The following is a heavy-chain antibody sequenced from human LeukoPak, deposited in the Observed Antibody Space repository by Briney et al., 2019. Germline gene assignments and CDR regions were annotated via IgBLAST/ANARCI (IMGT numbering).Heavy chain of an antibody. D-gene: IGHD4-17*01. CDR1: GGSISSGGYD. Sequence: SQTLSLTCTVSGGSISSGGYDWSWIRLPPGEGLEWIGNIYHRGNTYYNPSLKSRVTMSADRSKNQFSLKLSSVTAADTALYYCARTNSGDYAWFDPWGQGTLVTVSS. V-gene: IGHV4-30-2*01. J-gene: IGHJ5*02. CDR3: ARTNSGDYAWFDP. CDR2: IYHRGNT.